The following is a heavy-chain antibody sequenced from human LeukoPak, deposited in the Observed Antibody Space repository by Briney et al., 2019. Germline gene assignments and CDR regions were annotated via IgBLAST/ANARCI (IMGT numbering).Heavy chain of an antibody. CDR1: GFTFSSYG. J-gene: IGHJ4*02. Sequence: PGRSLRLYCAASGFTFSSYGMHWVRQAPGKGLEGVAVIWYGGSNKYYADSVKGRFTISRDNSKNTLYLQMNSLRAEDTAVYYCAKPRRYGSGSYFYFDYWGQGTLVTVSS. D-gene: IGHD3-10*01. V-gene: IGHV3-33*06. CDR2: IWYGGSNK. CDR3: AKPRRYGSGSYFYFDY.